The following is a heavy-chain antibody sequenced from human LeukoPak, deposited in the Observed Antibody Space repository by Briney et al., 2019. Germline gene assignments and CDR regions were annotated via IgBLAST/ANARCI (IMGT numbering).Heavy chain of an antibody. CDR3: ARGFAD. CDR2: INRGDSDA. J-gene: IGHJ4*02. Sequence: GESLRISCKGSGYTFTNYWVGWVRQMPGKGLEWMGIINRGDSDARYSPSFQGLVTISVDRSIDTAYLQWSSLKATDTAMYSRARGFADWGQGTLVTVSS. CDR1: GYTFTNYW. V-gene: IGHV5-51*01.